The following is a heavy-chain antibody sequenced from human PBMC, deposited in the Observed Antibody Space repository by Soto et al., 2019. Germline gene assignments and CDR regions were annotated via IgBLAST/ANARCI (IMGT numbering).Heavy chain of an antibody. CDR1: GGTFSSYA. D-gene: IGHD6-13*01. V-gene: IGHV1-69*13. Sequence: SVKVSCKAFGGTFSSYAISWVRQAPGQGLEWMGGIIPIFSTANYAQKFQGRVTITADESTSTAYMELSSLRSDDTAVYYCARESAAGAYWGQGTLVTVSS. CDR3: ARESAAGAY. CDR2: IIPIFSTA. J-gene: IGHJ4*02.